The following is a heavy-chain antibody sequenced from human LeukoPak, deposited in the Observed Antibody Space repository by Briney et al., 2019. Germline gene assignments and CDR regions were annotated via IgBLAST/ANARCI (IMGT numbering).Heavy chain of an antibody. V-gene: IGHV5-51*01. CDR2: IYPGDSDT. CDR1: GYSFSSYW. CDR3: ARTSTTWYFDL. D-gene: IGHD1-7*01. Sequence: GESLKISCKGSGYSFSSYWIGWVRQMPGKGLEWMGIIYPGDSDTRYSPSFQGQVTMSADRSISTAYLQWSSLKASDTAMYYCARTSTTWYFDLWGRGTLVAVSS. J-gene: IGHJ2*01.